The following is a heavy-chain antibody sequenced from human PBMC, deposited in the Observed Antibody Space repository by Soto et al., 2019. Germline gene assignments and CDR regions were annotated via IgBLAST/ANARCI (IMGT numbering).Heavy chain of an antibody. CDR1: GYTFVDYF. D-gene: IGHD2-15*01. CDR2: ISLRHHST. J-gene: IGHJ4*02. CDR3: ARELYSSGAEYPYYMDY. V-gene: IGHV1-46*01. Sequence: ASVKVSGKTSGYTFVDYFIHWVRQAPGQGLEWMGIISLRHHSTSYAQKFQDRLSVTRDPSSTTIYMELSSLRSEDTAVYYCARELYSSGAEYPYYMDYWGQGTPVTVSS.